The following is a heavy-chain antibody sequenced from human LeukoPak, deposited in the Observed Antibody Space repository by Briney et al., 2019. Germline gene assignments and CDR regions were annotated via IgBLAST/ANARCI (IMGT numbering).Heavy chain of an antibody. V-gene: IGHV1-18*01. D-gene: IGHD3-10*01. CDR1: GYTFTSYG. J-gene: IGHJ4*02. CDR3: AREYYYGSGSYPGDY. Sequence: ASVKVSCKASGYTFTSYGISWVRQAPGQGLEWMGWISAYNGNTNYAQKFQGRVTMTRDTSISTAYMELSRLRSDDTAVYYCAREYYYGSGSYPGDYWGQGTLVTVSS. CDR2: ISAYNGNT.